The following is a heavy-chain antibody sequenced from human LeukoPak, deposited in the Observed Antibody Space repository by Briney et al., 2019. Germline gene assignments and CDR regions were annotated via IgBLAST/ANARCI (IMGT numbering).Heavy chain of an antibody. V-gene: IGHV3-21*01. CDR3: ARGLGSSWYSPDY. CDR1: GFAFSSYS. J-gene: IGHJ4*02. CDR2: ITGSSSYI. D-gene: IGHD6-13*01. Sequence: GGSLRLSCAASGFAFSSYSMNWVRQAPGKGLEWVSSITGSSSYIYYADLVKGRFTISRDNAKNSLYLQINSPRAEDTAVYYCARGLGSSWYSPDYWGQGTLVTVSS.